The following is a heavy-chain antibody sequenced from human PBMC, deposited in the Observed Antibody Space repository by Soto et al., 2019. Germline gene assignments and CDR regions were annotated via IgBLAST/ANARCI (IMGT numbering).Heavy chain of an antibody. CDR3: AREREYCSSTSCYPNYYYYMDV. J-gene: IGHJ6*03. D-gene: IGHD2-2*01. CDR1: GFTFSSYS. CDR2: ISSSSSTI. Sequence: GSLRLSCAASGFTFSSYSMNWVRQAPGKGLEWVSYISSSSSTIYYADSVKGRFTISRDNAKNSLYLQMNSLRAEDTAVYYCAREREYCSSTSCYPNYYYYMDVWGKGTTVTVSS. V-gene: IGHV3-48*01.